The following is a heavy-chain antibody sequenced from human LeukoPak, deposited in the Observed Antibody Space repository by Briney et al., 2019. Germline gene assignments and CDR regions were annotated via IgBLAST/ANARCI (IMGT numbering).Heavy chain of an antibody. Sequence: GGSLRLSCAASGFAFSSQAMGWVRQAPGKGLEWVSVISDSGSIIYYADSVKGRFTISRDNSKNTLFLQMNSLRADDTAVYYCAKDARRTSGSYFFDYSGQGTLVTVSS. J-gene: IGHJ4*02. CDR3: AKDARRTSGSYFFDY. CDR1: GFAFSSQA. D-gene: IGHD6-19*01. V-gene: IGHV3-23*01. CDR2: ISDSGSII.